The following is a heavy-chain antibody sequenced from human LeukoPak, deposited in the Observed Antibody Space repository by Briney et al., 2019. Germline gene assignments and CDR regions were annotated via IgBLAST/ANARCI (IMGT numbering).Heavy chain of an antibody. CDR3: ARAVVALDY. V-gene: IGHV3-21*01. CDR2: ISSSSSYI. J-gene: IGHJ4*02. Sequence: GGSLRLSCAASGFTFSSYSMNWVRQAPGKGLEWVSSISSSSSYIYYADSVKGRFTISRDNAKNSLYLQMNSLRAENTAVYYCARAVVALDYWGQGALVTVSS. CDR1: GFTFSSYS. D-gene: IGHD5-12*01.